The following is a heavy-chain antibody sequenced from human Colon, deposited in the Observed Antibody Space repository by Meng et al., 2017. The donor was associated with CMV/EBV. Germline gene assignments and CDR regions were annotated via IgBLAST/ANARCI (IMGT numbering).Heavy chain of an antibody. CDR2: ISGSGDST. J-gene: IGHJ1*01. D-gene: IGHD3-22*01. CDR1: GFTFSSYA. CDR3: ARHYYDKGGDQFLQH. Sequence: GGSLRLSCAASGFTFSSYAMSWVRQAPGKGLEWVSSISGSGDSTDYADAMKGRFTISRDNSENTLYLQMNSLRAEDTAIYYCARHYYDKGGDQFLQHWGQGTLVTVSS. V-gene: IGHV3-23*01.